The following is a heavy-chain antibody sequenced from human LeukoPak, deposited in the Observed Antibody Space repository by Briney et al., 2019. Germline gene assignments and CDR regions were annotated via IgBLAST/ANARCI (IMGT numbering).Heavy chain of an antibody. D-gene: IGHD3-22*01. Sequence: GGSLRLSCAASGFTFSSYWMHWVRQAPGKGLVWVSRINSDGSSTSYADSVKGRFTISRDNAKNTLYLQMNSLRAEDTAVYYCARSSSGYYPDYWGQGTLVTVSS. CDR3: ARSSSGYYPDY. J-gene: IGHJ4*02. CDR2: INSDGSST. CDR1: GFTFSSYW. V-gene: IGHV3-74*01.